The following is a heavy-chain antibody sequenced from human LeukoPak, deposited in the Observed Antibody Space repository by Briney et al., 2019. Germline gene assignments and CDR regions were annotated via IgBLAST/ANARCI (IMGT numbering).Heavy chain of an antibody. Sequence: SETLSLTCTVSGGSITSSSYYWGWIRQPPGKGLEWIGYIYYSGITNYNPSLKSRVTISVDTSKSQFSLKLTSVTAADTAVYYCARNYHTSGSRWFDPWGQGTLVTVSS. J-gene: IGHJ5*02. V-gene: IGHV4-61*05. CDR3: ARNYHTSGSRWFDP. CDR2: IYYSGIT. D-gene: IGHD3-10*01. CDR1: GGSITSSSYY.